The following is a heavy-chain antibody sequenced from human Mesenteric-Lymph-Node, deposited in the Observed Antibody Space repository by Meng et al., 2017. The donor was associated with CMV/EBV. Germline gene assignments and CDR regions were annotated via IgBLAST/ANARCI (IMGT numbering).Heavy chain of an antibody. CDR2: INPNSGGT. J-gene: IGHJ2*01. V-gene: IGHV1-2*06. Sequence: SGYPLTGYYMHWVRQAPGHGLEWLGRINPNSGGTNYAQKFQGRVTMTRDTSFSTAYMELSSLKSDDTAFYFCARGPLSLAANWYFDLWGRGTLVTVSS. CDR3: ARGPLSLAANWYFDL. D-gene: IGHD6-25*01. CDR1: GYPLTGYY.